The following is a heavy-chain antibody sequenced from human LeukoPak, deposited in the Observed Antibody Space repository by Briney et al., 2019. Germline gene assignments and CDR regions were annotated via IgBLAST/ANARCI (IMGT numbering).Heavy chain of an antibody. CDR2: IWYDGSNK. D-gene: IGHD6-6*01. Sequence: GRSLRLSCAASGFTFSSYGMHWVRQAPGKGLEWVAVIWYDGSNKYYADSVKGRFTISRDNSKNTLYLQMNSLRAEDTAVYYCAGGVVWYSSSSGEIDYWGQGTLVTVSS. J-gene: IGHJ4*02. CDR3: AGGVVWYSSSSGEIDY. V-gene: IGHV3-33*01. CDR1: GFTFSSYG.